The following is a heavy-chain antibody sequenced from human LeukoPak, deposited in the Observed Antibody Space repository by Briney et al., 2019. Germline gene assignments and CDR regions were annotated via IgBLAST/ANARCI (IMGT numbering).Heavy chain of an antibody. CDR2: IYYGGST. Sequence: PETLSLTRTVYGGSISSYYWSWIRQPAGKGLEWIGYIYYGGSTNHNPSLKSRVTISVDTSKNQFSLKLSSVTAADTAVYYCARESTYSGYDNWGQGTLVTVSS. CDR1: GGSISSYY. V-gene: IGHV4-59*01. CDR3: ARESTYSGYDN. J-gene: IGHJ4*02. D-gene: IGHD5-12*01.